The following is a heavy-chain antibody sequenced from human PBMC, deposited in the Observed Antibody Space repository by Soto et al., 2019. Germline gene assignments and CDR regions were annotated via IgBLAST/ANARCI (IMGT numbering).Heavy chain of an antibody. V-gene: IGHV4-59*01. D-gene: IGHD3-3*01. CDR3: ARSLGTFFGVVTDFDY. CDR2: IYYSGST. J-gene: IGHJ4*02. CDR1: GGSISSCY. Sequence: SETLSLTCTVSGGSISSCYWCWIRQPPGKGLEWIGYIYYSGSTNYNPSLKSRVTISVDTSKNQFSLKLSSVTAADTAVYYCARSLGTFFGVVTDFDYWGQGTLVTVSS.